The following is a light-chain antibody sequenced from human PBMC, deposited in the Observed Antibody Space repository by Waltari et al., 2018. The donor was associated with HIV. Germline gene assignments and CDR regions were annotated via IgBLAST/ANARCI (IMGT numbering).Light chain of an antibody. V-gene: IGKV3-20*01. J-gene: IGKJ1*01. CDR2: GAS. Sequence: ELVLTQSPGTLSLSPGERATLPCRASQSVSSSYLAWYQQKPGQAPRLRSYGASSRATGIPDTFSGSGAGTDFTLTISRLEPEDFAVYYGQQYGSSPQTFGQGTKVEIK. CDR1: QSVSSSY. CDR3: QQYGSSPQT.